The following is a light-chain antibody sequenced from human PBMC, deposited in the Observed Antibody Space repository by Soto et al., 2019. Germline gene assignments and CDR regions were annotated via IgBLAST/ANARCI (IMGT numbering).Light chain of an antibody. CDR3: QQYGSSPRT. Sequence: DIVLTQSPGTLSLSPGERATLSCRASQSVSSSYLAWYHQKPGQAPRLLIYGASSRATGIPDRFSGSGSGTDFTLTISRLEPEDFAVYYCQQYGSSPRTFGQGTKLEIK. CDR2: GAS. J-gene: IGKJ2*02. V-gene: IGKV3-20*01. CDR1: QSVSSSY.